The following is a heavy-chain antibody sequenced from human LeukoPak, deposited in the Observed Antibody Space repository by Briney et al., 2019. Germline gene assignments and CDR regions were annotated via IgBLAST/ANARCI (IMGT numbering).Heavy chain of an antibody. CDR2: TYYRSKWYY. V-gene: IGHV6-1*01. J-gene: IGHJ3*02. CDR3: ASFYYDTSGHGAFDI. CDR1: GDSVSSNSAA. D-gene: IGHD3-22*01. Sequence: PSQTLSLTCAISGDSVSSNSAAWNWIRQSPSRGLEWLGRTYYRSKWYYDYAVSVKSRITINPDTSKNQFSLQLNSVTLEDTAVYYCASFYYDTSGHGAFDIWGQGTMVTVSS.